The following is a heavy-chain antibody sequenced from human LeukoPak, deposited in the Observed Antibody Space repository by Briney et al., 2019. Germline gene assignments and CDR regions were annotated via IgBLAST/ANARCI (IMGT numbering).Heavy chain of an antibody. V-gene: IGHV4-59*01. CDR2: IYYSGST. Sequence: SETLSLTCAVYGGSFSGYYWSWIRQPPGKGLEWIGYIYYSGSTNYNPSLKSRVTISVDTSKNQFSLKLSSVTAADTAVYYCARANYDSSGYYSYFDYWGQGTLVTVSS. CDR1: GGSFSGYY. J-gene: IGHJ4*02. CDR3: ARANYDSSGYYSYFDY. D-gene: IGHD3-22*01.